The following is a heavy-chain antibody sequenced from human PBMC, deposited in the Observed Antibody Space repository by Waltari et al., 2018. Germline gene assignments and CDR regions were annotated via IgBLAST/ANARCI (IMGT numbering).Heavy chain of an antibody. CDR3: ARLTVVSNNDY. J-gene: IGHJ4*02. CDR1: RLYA. D-gene: IGHD1-20*01. V-gene: IGHV3-30*07. Sequence: QVQLVQSGGGVVQPGGSLRLSCAASRLYAIHWIRQTPGKSLEWLALISYDGEKKFYADSVQGRFTVSRDNSNSTLYLQMNSLRAEDTGIYYCARLTVVSNNDYWGQGTLVTVSS. CDR2: ISYDGEKK.